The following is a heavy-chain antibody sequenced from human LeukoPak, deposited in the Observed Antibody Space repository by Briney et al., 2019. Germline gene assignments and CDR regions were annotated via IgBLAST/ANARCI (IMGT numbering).Heavy chain of an antibody. Sequence: SETLSLTCTVSGGSISSSSYYWGWIRQPPGKGLEWIGSIYYSGSTYYNPSLKSRVTISVDTSKNQFSLKLSSVTAADTAVYYCARHSPPALYYFDYWGQGTLVTVSS. D-gene: IGHD3-3*02. J-gene: IGHJ4*02. CDR3: ARHSPPALYYFDY. V-gene: IGHV4-39*01. CDR1: GGSISSSSYY. CDR2: IYYSGST.